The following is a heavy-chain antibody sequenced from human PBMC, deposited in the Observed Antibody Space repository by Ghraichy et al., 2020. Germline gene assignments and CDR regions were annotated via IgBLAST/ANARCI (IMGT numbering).Heavy chain of an antibody. Sequence: GGSLRLSCAASGFTFSSYSMNWVRQAPGKGLEWVSSISSSSSYIYYADSVKGRFTISRDNAKNSLYLQMNSLRAEDTAVYYCARDHPYSSSWYRGLAGPWEDERAAFDIWGQGTMVTVSS. CDR2: ISSSSSYI. V-gene: IGHV3-21*01. J-gene: IGHJ3*02. CDR1: GFTFSSYS. CDR3: ARDHPYSSSWYRGLAGPWEDERAAFDI. D-gene: IGHD6-13*01.